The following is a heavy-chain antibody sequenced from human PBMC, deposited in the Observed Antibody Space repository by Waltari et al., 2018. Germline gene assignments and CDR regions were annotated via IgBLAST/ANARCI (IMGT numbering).Heavy chain of an antibody. D-gene: IGHD5-18*01. CDR3: ARGRGGYSSGYIDY. J-gene: IGHJ4*02. CDR2: GTARGVGGNSGIT. V-gene: IGHV3-23*01. CDR1: GFIFSSHG. Sequence: EVQLLESGGGLVQPGGSLRLSCAASGFIFSSHGMAWVRQARGNGLGWVSTGTARGVGGNSGITHYMDSVKGRFTASRDNSRNTLHLQMNDLRAEDTAVYYCARGRGGYSSGYIDYWGQGTLVTVSS.